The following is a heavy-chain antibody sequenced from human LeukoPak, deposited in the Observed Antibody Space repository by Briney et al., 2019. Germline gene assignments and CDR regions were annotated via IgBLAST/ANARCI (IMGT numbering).Heavy chain of an antibody. J-gene: IGHJ4*02. CDR1: GFTVSSNY. CDR3: ASALTYGDYPDY. V-gene: IGHV3-53*01. CDR2: IYSGGST. Sequence: PGGSLRLSCAASGFTVSSNYMSWVRQAPGKGLEWVSVIYSGGSTYYADSVKGRFTISGDNSKNTLYLQMNSLRAEDTAVYYCASALTYGDYPDYWGQGTLVAVSS. D-gene: IGHD4-17*01.